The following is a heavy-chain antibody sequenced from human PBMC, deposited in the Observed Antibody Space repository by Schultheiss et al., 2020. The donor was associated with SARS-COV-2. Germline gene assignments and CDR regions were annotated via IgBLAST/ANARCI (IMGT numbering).Heavy chain of an antibody. CDR1: GLIFSNYV. D-gene: IGHD5-18*01. CDR3: ATGYSVAYGGQYDSIY. Sequence: GGSLRLSCAASGLIFSNYVTHWVRQASGKGLEWVAVISNDGSDKYYADSVKGRFTISRDNSKNTLYLQVNSLRVEDTAVYYCATGYSVAYGGQYDSIYWGQGTLVTVSS. J-gene: IGHJ4*02. CDR2: ISNDGSDK. V-gene: IGHV3-30*03.